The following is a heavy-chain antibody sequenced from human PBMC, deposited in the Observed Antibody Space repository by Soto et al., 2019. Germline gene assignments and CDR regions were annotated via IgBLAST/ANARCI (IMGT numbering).Heavy chain of an antibody. CDR3: ARDLGVYGGSYYYYYYGMDV. Sequence: ASVKVSCKASGYTFTGYYMHWVRQAPGQGLEWMGWINPNSGGTNYAQKFQGRVTMTRDTSISTAYMELSRLRSDDTAVYYCARDLGVYGGSYYYYYYGMDVWGQGTTVTVSS. J-gene: IGHJ6*02. CDR2: INPNSGGT. V-gene: IGHV1-2*02. CDR1: GYTFTGYY. D-gene: IGHD1-26*01.